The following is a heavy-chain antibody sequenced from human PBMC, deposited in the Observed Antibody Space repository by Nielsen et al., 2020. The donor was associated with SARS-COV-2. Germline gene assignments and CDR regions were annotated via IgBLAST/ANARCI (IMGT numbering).Heavy chain of an antibody. CDR2: ISYDGSNT. D-gene: IGHD2-8*01. Sequence: VREAPGKGLEWVAVISYDGSNTFHAVSVRGRFTMSRDNSKNTLYLQMNSLRAEDTAVYYCAKDLSYCNDGVCYSYGMDVWGQGTTVTVSS. J-gene: IGHJ6*02. V-gene: IGHV3-30*18. CDR3: AKDLSYCNDGVCYSYGMDV.